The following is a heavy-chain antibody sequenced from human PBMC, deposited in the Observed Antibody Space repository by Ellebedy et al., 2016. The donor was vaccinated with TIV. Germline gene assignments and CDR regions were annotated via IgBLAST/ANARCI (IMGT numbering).Heavy chain of an antibody. D-gene: IGHD6-6*01. Sequence: SETLSLXCTVSGGSISSGDYYWSWIRQPPGKGLEWIGRIYTSGSTNYNPSLKSRVTMSVDTSKNQFSLKLSSVTAADTAVYYCAGGAARPGDYWGQGTLVTVSS. CDR3: AGGAARPGDY. J-gene: IGHJ4*02. V-gene: IGHV4-61*02. CDR1: GGSISSGDYY. CDR2: IYTSGST.